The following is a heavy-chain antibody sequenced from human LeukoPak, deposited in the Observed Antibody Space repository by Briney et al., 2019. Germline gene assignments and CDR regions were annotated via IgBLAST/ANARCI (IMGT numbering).Heavy chain of an antibody. V-gene: IGHV3-23*01. J-gene: IGHJ4*02. CDR1: GFTFSSYW. CDR3: AKETYYYDSSGYGAQYYFDY. CDR2: ISGSGGST. D-gene: IGHD3-22*01. Sequence: GGSLRLSCSASGFTFSSYWMSWVRQAPGKGLEWVSAISGSGGSTYYADSVKGRFTISRDNSKNTLYLQMNSLRAEDTAVYYCAKETYYYDSSGYGAQYYFDYWGQGTLVTVSS.